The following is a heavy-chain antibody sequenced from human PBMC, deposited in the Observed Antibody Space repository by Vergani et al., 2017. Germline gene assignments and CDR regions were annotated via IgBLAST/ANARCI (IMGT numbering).Heavy chain of an antibody. Sequence: VQLVESGGGLVKPGGSLRLSCAASGFTFSSYAMSWVRQAPGKGLEWVSAISGSGGSTYYADSVKGRFTISRDNSKNTLYLQMNSLRAEDTAVYYCARTMVRGVMNYYGMDVWGQGTTVTVSS. D-gene: IGHD3-10*01. V-gene: IGHV3-23*04. CDR3: ARTMVRGVMNYYGMDV. J-gene: IGHJ6*02. CDR2: ISGSGGST. CDR1: GFTFSSYA.